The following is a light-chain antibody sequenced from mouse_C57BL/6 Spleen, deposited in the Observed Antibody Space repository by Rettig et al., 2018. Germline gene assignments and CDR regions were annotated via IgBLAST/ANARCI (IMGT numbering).Light chain of an antibody. J-gene: IGKJ2*01. V-gene: IGKV4-55*01. Sequence: QIVLTQSPAIMSASPGEKVTMTCSASSSVSHMYWYQQKPGSSPRLLIYDTSNLASGVPVRFSGSGSGTSYSLTISRMEAEDAATYYCQQWSSFPFTFGGGTKLEIK. CDR3: QQWSSFPFT. CDR1: SSVSH. CDR2: DTS.